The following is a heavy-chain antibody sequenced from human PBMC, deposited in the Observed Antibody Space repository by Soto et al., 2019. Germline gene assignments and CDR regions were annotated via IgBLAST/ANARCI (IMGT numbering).Heavy chain of an antibody. J-gene: IGHJ6*02. D-gene: IGHD6-19*01. CDR1: GGTFSSYA. Sequence: SVKVSCTASGGTFSSYAISWVRQAPGQGLEWMGGIIPIFGTANYAQKFQGRVTITADESTSTAYMELSSLRSEDTAVYYCAYPIAVADYYYYGMDVWGQGTTVTVSS. CDR3: AYPIAVADYYYYGMDV. CDR2: IIPIFGTA. V-gene: IGHV1-69*13.